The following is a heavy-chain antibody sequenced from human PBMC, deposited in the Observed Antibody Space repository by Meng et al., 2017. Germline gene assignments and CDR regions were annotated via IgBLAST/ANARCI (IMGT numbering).Heavy chain of an antibody. CDR1: GGSFSGYY. J-gene: IGHJ4*02. D-gene: IGHD3-10*01. V-gene: IGHV4-34*01. Sequence: SETLSLTCAVYGGSFSGYYWSWIRQPPGKGLEWIGEINHSGSTNYNPSLKSRVTISVHTSKTQFSLKLSSVTAADTAVYYCARGSRGTTMVRGVVFKVWGQGTLVTVSS. CDR3: ARGSRGTTMVRGVVFKV. CDR2: INHSGST.